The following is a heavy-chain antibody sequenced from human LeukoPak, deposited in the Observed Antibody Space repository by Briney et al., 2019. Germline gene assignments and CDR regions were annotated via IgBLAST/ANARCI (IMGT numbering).Heavy chain of an antibody. CDR1: GFTFSSYA. J-gene: IGHJ4*02. D-gene: IGHD6-19*01. CDR3: ARPVEIAVAGPIDY. V-gene: IGHV4-39*01. CDR2: IYYSGST. Sequence: GSLRLSCAASGFTFSSYAMSWVRQAPGKGLEWIGSIYYSGSTYYNPSLKSRVTISVDTSKNQSSLKLSSVTAADTAVYYCARPVEIAVAGPIDYWGQGTLVTVSS.